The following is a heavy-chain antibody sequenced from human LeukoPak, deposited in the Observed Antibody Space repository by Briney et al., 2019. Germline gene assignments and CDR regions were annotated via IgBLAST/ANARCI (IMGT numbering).Heavy chain of an antibody. D-gene: IGHD6-19*01. Sequence: SETLSLTCAVSGGSISSTNWWCWVRQPPGKGLEWIWVIYLSRNTTYNPSLKSRLTISLDKSKHHFSLRLSSVTAADTALYYCARYRVLSSSGNHFDCWGQGAMVSVCS. CDR3: ARYRVLSSSGNHFDC. J-gene: IGHJ4*02. V-gene: IGHV4-4*02. CDR2: IYLSRNT. CDR1: GGSISSTNW.